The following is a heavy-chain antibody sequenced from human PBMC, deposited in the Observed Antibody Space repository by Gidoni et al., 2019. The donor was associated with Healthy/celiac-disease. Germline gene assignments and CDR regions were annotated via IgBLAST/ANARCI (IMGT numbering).Heavy chain of an antibody. J-gene: IGHJ5*02. CDR1: GGSFSGYY. Sequence: QVQLQQWGAGLLKPSETLSLTCAVYGGSFSGYYWSWIRQPPGKGLEWIGEINHSGSTNYNPSLKSRVTISVDTSKNQFSLKLSSVTAADTAVYYCARGTLTSHGNWFDPWGQGTLVTVSS. V-gene: IGHV4-34*01. D-gene: IGHD4-17*01. CDR2: INHSGST. CDR3: ARGTLTSHGNWFDP.